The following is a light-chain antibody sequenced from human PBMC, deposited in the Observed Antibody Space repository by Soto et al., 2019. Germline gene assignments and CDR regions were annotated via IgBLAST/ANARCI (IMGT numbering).Light chain of an antibody. J-gene: IGLJ1*01. CDR3: TSYAGSNYV. Sequence: QSALTQPPSASGSPGQTVTISCTGTSSDIGNYNYVSWYQQEPGKPPKLIIFEVSERPSGVPDRFSGSKSGNTASLTVSGLQAEDEADYYCTSYAGSNYVFGNGTKVTVL. V-gene: IGLV2-8*01. CDR1: SSDIGNYNY. CDR2: EVS.